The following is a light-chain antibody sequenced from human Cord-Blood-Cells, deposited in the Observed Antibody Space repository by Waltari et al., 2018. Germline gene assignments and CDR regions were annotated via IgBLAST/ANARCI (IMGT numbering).Light chain of an antibody. CDR2: DAS. Sequence: AIQLTQSPSSLSAAVVDRVTITCRASQGISSALAWYQQKPGKAPKLLIYDASSLESGVPSSFSGSGSGTDFTLTISSLQPEDFATYYCQQFNNYPITFGQGTRLEIK. CDR1: QGISSA. J-gene: IGKJ5*01. V-gene: IGKV1D-13*01. CDR3: QQFNNYPIT.